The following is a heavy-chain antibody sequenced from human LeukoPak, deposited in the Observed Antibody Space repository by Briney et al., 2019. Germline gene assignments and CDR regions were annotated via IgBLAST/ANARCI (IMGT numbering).Heavy chain of an antibody. V-gene: IGHV3-74*01. CDR2: ISSDGSDI. J-gene: IGHJ4*02. D-gene: IGHD1-26*01. CDR3: ARDKGAATEERSDY. Sequence: LPGGSLRLSCAASGFTFSSYAMSWVRQAPGRGLVWVSRISSDGSDIFYADSVKGRFTISRDNSKNMLYLQMNSLRAEDTAVYYCARDKGAATEERSDYWGQGTLVTVSS. CDR1: GFTFSSYA.